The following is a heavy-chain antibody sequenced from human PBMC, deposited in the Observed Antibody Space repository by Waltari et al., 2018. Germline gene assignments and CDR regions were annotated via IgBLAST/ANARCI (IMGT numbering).Heavy chain of an antibody. CDR2: INHSGST. Sequence: QEQLQQWGAGLLKPSETLSLTCAVYGGSFSGYYWSWIRQPPGKGLEWIGEINHSGSTNYNPSLKSRVTISVDTSKNQFSLKLSSVTAADTAVYYCARAHFLVVPLGGAFDIWGQGTMVTVSS. J-gene: IGHJ3*02. V-gene: IGHV4-34*01. CDR1: GGSFSGYY. CDR3: ARAHFLVVPLGGAFDI. D-gene: IGHD2-15*01.